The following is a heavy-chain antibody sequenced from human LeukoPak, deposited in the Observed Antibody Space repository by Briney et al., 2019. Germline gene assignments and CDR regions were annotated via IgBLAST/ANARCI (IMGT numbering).Heavy chain of an antibody. Sequence: GGSLRLSCAASGFTFSSYAMSWVRQAPGKGLEWVSAISGSGGSTYYAGSVKGRFTISRDKSKNTLYLQMNSLRAEDTAVYYCAKHNWNYRNWFDPWGQGTLVTVSS. V-gene: IGHV3-23*01. CDR1: GFTFSSYA. CDR2: ISGSGGST. J-gene: IGHJ5*02. CDR3: AKHNWNYRNWFDP. D-gene: IGHD1-7*01.